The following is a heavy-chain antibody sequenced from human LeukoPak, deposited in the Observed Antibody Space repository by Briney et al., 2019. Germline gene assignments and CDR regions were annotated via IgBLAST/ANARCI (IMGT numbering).Heavy chain of an antibody. CDR2: ISSSSSYI. Sequence: PGGSLRLSCAASGFTFSSYSMSWVRQAPGKGLEWVSSISSSSSYIYYADSVKGRFTISRDNAKNSLYLQMNSLRAEDTAVYYCARLLVGAAGDYWGQGTLVTVSS. V-gene: IGHV3-21*01. J-gene: IGHJ4*02. CDR1: GFTFSSYS. CDR3: ARLLVGAAGDY. D-gene: IGHD6-13*01.